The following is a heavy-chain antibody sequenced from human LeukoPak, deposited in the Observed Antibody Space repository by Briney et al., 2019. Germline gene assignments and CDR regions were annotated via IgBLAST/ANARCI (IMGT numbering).Heavy chain of an antibody. J-gene: IGHJ4*02. D-gene: IGHD3-3*01. CDR1: GGSISSYY. Sequence: PSGTLSLTCTVSGGSISSYYWSWTRQPPGKGLEWIGYIYYSGSTNYNPSLKSRVTISVDTSKNQFSLKLSSVTAADTAVYYCARGPPYDFWSQGTLVTVSS. V-gene: IGHV4-59*01. CDR2: IYYSGST. CDR3: ARGPPYDF.